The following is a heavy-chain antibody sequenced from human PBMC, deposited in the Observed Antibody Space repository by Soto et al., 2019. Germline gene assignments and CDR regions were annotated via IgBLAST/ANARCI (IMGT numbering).Heavy chain of an antibody. CDR1: GLTFSISW. J-gene: IGHJ3*02. CDR3: ATANTPYAFDM. Sequence: VQLVESGGGLVQPGGSLRLSCAASGLTFSISWMTWVRQAPGEGLEWVSDINPAGHVPQYADSVKERFTIARDNAKNSLFLQMSGLRVEATAVYYCATANTPYAFDMWGQGTMVTVSS. CDR2: INPAGHVP. V-gene: IGHV3-7*01.